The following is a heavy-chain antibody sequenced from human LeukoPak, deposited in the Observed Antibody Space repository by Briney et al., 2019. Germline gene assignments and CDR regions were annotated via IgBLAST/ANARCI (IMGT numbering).Heavy chain of an antibody. V-gene: IGHV3-21*01. CDR1: GFTFSSYG. D-gene: IGHD2-2*01. CDR3: ARDPARYCSSTSCYYL. J-gene: IGHJ1*01. Sequence: GGSLRLSCAASGFTFSSYGMNWVRQAPGKGLEWVSSISSSSSYIYYADSVKGRFTISRDNAKNSLYLQMNSLRAEDTAVYYCARDPARYCSSTSCYYLWGQGTLVTVSS. CDR2: ISSSSSYI.